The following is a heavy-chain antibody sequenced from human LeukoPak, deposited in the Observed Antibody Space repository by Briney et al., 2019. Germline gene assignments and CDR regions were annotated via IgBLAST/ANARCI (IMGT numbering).Heavy chain of an antibody. CDR3: ASLWVYYGSEYFQH. J-gene: IGHJ1*01. CDR2: IYYSGST. Sequence: SETLSLTCTVSGGSVSSGSYYWSWIRQPPGKGLEWIGYIYYSGSTNYNPSLKSRVTISVDTSKNQFSLKLSSVTAADTAVYYCASLWVYYGSEYFQHWGQGTLVTVSS. V-gene: IGHV4-61*01. D-gene: IGHD3-10*01. CDR1: GGSVSSGSYY.